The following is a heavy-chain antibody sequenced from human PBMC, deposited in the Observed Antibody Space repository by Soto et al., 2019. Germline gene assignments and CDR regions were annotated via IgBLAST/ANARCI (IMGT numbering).Heavy chain of an antibody. D-gene: IGHD2-2*01. Sequence: QVQLVESGGGVVQPGRSLRLSCTASGFSFGTYGMHWVRQAPGKGLEWVAVIWYDGSNEYYADSVKGRFTMSRDNSKNTLYLQMNSLRAEETALYYCARGANSPLWEPPAMFRFDYWGQGSLVTVSS. CDR2: IWYDGSNE. V-gene: IGHV3-33*01. CDR1: GFSFGTYG. J-gene: IGHJ4*02. CDR3: ARGANSPLWEPPAMFRFDY.